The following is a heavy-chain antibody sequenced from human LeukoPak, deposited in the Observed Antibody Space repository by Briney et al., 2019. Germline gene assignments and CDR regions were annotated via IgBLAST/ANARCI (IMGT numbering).Heavy chain of an antibody. CDR1: GYTFTSYD. CDR2: MNPNSGNT. D-gene: IGHD1-26*01. V-gene: IGHV1-8*01. Sequence: TSVKVSCKASGYTFTSYDINWVRQATGQGLEWMGWMNPNSGNTGYAQKFQGRVTMTRNTSISTAYMELSSLRSEDTAVYYCARGPTIFEWEPRTGKNYYYMDVWGKGTTVTISS. J-gene: IGHJ6*03. CDR3: ARGPTIFEWEPRTGKNYYYMDV.